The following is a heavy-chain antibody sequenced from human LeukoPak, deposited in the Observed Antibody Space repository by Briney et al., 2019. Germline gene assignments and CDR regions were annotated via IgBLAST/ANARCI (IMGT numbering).Heavy chain of an antibody. CDR1: GFTFHDYP. J-gene: IGHJ4*02. D-gene: IGHD3-10*01. Sequence: GGSLRLSCVASGFTFHDYPMFRLPHVPGKGLVWVIYISGDGGSASYAGYVKCRFPITRHNSITSPYLQMHSLRTEATAFYYCAKSSSGSSSRPVDSWGPGNLVTVS. CDR2: ISGDGGSA. V-gene: IGHV3-43*02. CDR3: AKSSSGSSSRPVDS.